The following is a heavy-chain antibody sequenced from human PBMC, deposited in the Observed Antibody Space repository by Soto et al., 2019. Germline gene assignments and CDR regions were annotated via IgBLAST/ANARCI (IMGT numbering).Heavy chain of an antibody. CDR3: ARVTDVDTAMVDFDY. CDR2: ISAYNGNT. CDR1: GYTFTSYG. Sequence: ASVKVSCKASGYTFTSYGISWVRQAPGQGLEWMGWISAYNGNTNYAQKLQGRVTMTTDTSTSTAYMELRSLRSDDTAVYYCARVTDVDTAMVDFDYWGQGTLVTVSS. D-gene: IGHD5-18*01. J-gene: IGHJ4*02. V-gene: IGHV1-18*01.